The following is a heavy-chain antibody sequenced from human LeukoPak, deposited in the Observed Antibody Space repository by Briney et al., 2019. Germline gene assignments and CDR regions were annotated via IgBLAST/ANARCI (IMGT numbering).Heavy chain of an antibody. CDR2: ISSSGSTI. CDR1: GFTFSDYY. D-gene: IGHD3-22*01. J-gene: IGHJ4*02. Sequence: PGGSLRLSCAASGFTFSDYYMSWIRQAPGKGLEWVSYISSSGSTIYYADSVNGRFTISRDNAKNSLYLQMNSLRAEDTAVYYCARFRAMIVVVDYWGQGTLVTVSS. V-gene: IGHV3-11*01. CDR3: ARFRAMIVVVDY.